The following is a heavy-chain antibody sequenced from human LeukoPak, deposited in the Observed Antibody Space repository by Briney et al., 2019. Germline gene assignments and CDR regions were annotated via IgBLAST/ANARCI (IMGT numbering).Heavy chain of an antibody. Sequence: PGRSLRLSCVVSGFRFSDYWMHWVRKAPGKGLVWVSGIKTDGSDRRYADFVTGRFTISRDNAKSTLFLQMNSLRAEDTAVYYCIRDFLTVTTNDYWGQGTLVTVSS. J-gene: IGHJ4*02. D-gene: IGHD4-11*01. CDR3: IRDFLTVTTNDY. V-gene: IGHV3-74*01. CDR1: GFRFSDYW. CDR2: IKTDGSDR.